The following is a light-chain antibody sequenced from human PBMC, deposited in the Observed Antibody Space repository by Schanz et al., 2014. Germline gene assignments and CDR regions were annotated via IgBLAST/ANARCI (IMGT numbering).Light chain of an antibody. CDR1: SSDVGGYNY. Sequence: QSALTQPPSASGSPGQSVTISCTGTSSDVGGYNYVSWYQQHPGKAPKLMIYEVSNRPSGVPDRFSGSKSGNTASLTISGLQVEDGADYYCSSYTNINTPQYVFGTGTKVTVL. CDR3: SSYTNINTPQYV. CDR2: EVS. J-gene: IGLJ1*01. V-gene: IGLV2-8*01.